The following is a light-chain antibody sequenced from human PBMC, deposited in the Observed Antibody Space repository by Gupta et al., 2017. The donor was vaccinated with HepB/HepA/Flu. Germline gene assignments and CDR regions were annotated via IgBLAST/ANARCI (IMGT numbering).Light chain of an antibody. CDR1: QSITTF. CDR3: QQTCSTPIT. CDR2: DAS. V-gene: IGKV1-39*01. Sequence: DIQMTQSPSSLSASLGDRVTITCQASQSITTFLVWYQQKPGKAPKLLIYDASSLQSGVPSRFSGSGSGTDFTLTISSLQPEDFATYYCQQTCSTPITFGQGTRLESK. J-gene: IGKJ5*01.